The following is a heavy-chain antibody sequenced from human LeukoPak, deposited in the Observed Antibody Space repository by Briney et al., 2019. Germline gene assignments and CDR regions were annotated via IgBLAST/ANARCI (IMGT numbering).Heavy chain of an antibody. CDR3: ARTVPQWLVQGAFDY. Sequence: DAVRGRLTISRDHAKNSLYLQMNILRAEDTAVYFCARTVPQWLVQGAFDYWGQGTLVTVSS. V-gene: IGHV3-7*01. J-gene: IGHJ4*02. D-gene: IGHD6-19*01.